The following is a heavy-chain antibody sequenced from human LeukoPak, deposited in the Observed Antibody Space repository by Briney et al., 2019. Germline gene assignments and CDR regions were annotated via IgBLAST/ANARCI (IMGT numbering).Heavy chain of an antibody. J-gene: IGHJ4*02. D-gene: IGHD6-13*01. CDR3: ARDWGIAAAEYYFDY. CDR1: GFTFSTYA. Sequence: PGGSLRLSCAASGFTFSTYAMSWVRQAPGKGLEWVSTISDSGANTYYADSVRGRFTISRDNSKNTLYLQMNSLRAEDTAVYYCARDWGIAAAEYYFDYWGQGTLVTVSS. CDR2: ISDSGANT. V-gene: IGHV3-23*01.